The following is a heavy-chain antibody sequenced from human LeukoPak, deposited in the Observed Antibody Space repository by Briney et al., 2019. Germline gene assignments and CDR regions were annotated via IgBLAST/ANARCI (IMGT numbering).Heavy chain of an antibody. CDR2: ISGSGGST. CDR1: GFTFSSYA. CDR3: AVSYPRYYYGSGSHYY. J-gene: IGHJ4*02. V-gene: IGHV3-23*01. D-gene: IGHD3-10*01. Sequence: PGGSLRLSCAASGFTFSSYAMSWVRQAPGKGLEWVSAISGSGGSTYYADSVKGRFTISRDNSKNTLYLQMNSLRAEDTAVYYCAVSYPRYYYGSGSHYYWGQGTLVTVSS.